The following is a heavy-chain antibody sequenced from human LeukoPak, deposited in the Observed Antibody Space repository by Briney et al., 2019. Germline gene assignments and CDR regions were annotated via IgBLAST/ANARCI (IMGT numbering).Heavy chain of an antibody. CDR1: GYTFTSYW. V-gene: IGHV5-51*01. J-gene: IGHJ4*02. D-gene: IGHD5-18*01. Sequence: ASVKVSCKASGYTFTSYWIGWVRQMPGKGLEWMGIIYPGDSDTRYSPSFQGQVTISADKSISTAYLQWSSLKASDTAMYYCARRSRYSYGYIDFWGQGSRVTVSS. CDR3: ARRSRYSYGYIDF. CDR2: IYPGDSDT.